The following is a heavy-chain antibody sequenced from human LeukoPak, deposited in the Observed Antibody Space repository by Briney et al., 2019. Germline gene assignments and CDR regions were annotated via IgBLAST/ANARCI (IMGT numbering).Heavy chain of an antibody. CDR3: ARRSGSGWSRAEYFQH. D-gene: IGHD6-19*01. J-gene: IGHJ1*01. Sequence: SETLSLTCTVSGGSISSSSYYWGWIRQPPGKGLEWIRSIYYSGSTYYNPSLKSRVTISVDTSKNQFSLKLSSVTAADTAVYYCARRSGSGWSRAEYFQHWGQGTLVTVSS. CDR2: IYYSGST. V-gene: IGHV4-39*01. CDR1: GGSISSSSYY.